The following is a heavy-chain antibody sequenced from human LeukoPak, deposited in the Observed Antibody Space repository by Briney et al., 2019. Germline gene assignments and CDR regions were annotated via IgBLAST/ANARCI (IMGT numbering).Heavy chain of an antibody. D-gene: IGHD6-13*01. Sequence: SETLSLTCAVSGGSISSSNWWSWVRQPPGKGLEWIGEIYHSGSTNYNPSLKSRVTISVDKSKNQFSLKLSSVTAADTAVYYCARLSSSWPRYFDYWGQGTLVTVSS. CDR2: IYHSGST. CDR1: GGSISSSNW. J-gene: IGHJ4*02. V-gene: IGHV4-4*02. CDR3: ARLSSSWPRYFDY.